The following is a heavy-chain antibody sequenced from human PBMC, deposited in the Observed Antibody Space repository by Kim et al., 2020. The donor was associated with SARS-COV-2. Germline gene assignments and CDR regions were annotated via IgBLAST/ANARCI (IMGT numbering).Heavy chain of an antibody. V-gene: IGHV4-39*02. CDR2: IYYTGPT. CDR1: GGSIISSTHY. Sequence: SETLSLTCSVSGGSIISSTHYWAWIRQPPGKGLEWIGSIYYTGPTYYNPSLQRRVTFYVDTSKNQFSLRLNSVTAADTASYYCARERKETVGATSFDTWG. CDR3: ARERKETVGATSFDT. J-gene: IGHJ5*01. D-gene: IGHD1-26*01.